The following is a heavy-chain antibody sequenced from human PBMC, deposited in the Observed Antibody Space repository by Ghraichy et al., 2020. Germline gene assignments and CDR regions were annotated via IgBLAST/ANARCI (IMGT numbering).Heavy chain of an antibody. CDR3: AKGGHNTGYGFDP. J-gene: IGHJ5*02. V-gene: IGHV3-23*01. CDR2: IGADAVTT. D-gene: IGHD5-12*01. CDR1: GFTFRSYS. Sequence: GGSLRLSCATSGFTFRSYSMNWVRQAPGKGLEWVSIIGADAVTTYYADTVKGRFTVSRDNSKNTLYLIMSGLRHVDTAVYYCAKGGHNTGYGFDPWGQGTLVTVSS.